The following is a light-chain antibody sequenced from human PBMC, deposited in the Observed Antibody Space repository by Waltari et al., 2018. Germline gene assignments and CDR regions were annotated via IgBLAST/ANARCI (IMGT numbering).Light chain of an antibody. Sequence: SYDLTQPPSVSVSPGQTASITCSGDKLGDKYASWYQQKPGQSPVVVTYQDTKRPSGIPERFSGSNSGNTATLTISGTQALDEADYYCQAWDSTSYVFGTGTKVTVL. V-gene: IGLV3-1*01. J-gene: IGLJ1*01. CDR3: QAWDSTSYV. CDR2: QDT. CDR1: KLGDKY.